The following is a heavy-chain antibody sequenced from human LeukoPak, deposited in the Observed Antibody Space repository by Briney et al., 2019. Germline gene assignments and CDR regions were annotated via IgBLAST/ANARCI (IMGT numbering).Heavy chain of an antibody. J-gene: IGHJ4*02. CDR2: IKDDGSDK. V-gene: IGHV3-7*01. CDR1: GFTFSDSC. CDR3: ARHLLRGQNFDY. Sequence: PGGSLKLSCGTSGFTFSDSCMSWFRQAPGQGLEWVASIKDDGSDKYYLDSVRGRFTISRDNAEDSLYLQLDDLRAEDTAVFYCARHLLRGQNFDYWGQGTLVTVSS.